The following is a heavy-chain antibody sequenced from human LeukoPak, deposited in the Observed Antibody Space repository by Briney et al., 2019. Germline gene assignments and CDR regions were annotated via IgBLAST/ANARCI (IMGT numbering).Heavy chain of an antibody. CDR2: ISSSSSYI. D-gene: IGHD5-18*01. V-gene: IGHV3-21*01. J-gene: IGHJ4*02. CDR1: GFAFSSYS. CDR3: ARARGYSYGYVY. Sequence: GGSLRLSCAASGFAFSSYSMNWVRQAPGKGLEWVSSISSSSSYIYYADSVKGRFTISRDNAKNSLYLQMNSLRAEDTAVYYCARARGYSYGYVYWGQGTLVTVSS.